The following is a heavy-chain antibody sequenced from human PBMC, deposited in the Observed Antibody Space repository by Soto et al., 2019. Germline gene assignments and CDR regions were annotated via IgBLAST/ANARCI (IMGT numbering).Heavy chain of an antibody. D-gene: IGHD3-16*01. CDR1: GGTFSSYA. CDR3: ASVGGLTIYYYYGMDV. J-gene: IGHJ6*02. Sequence: ASVKVSCKASGGTFSSYAISWVRQAPGQGLEWMGGIIPIFGTANYAQKFQGRVTITADKSTSTAYMELSSLRSEDTAVYYCASVGGLTIYYYYGMDVWGQGTTVTVSS. V-gene: IGHV1-69*06. CDR2: IIPIFGTA.